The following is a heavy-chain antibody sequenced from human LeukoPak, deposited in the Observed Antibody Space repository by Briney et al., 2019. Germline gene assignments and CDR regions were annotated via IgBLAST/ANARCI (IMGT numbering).Heavy chain of an antibody. D-gene: IGHD1-26*01. J-gene: IGHJ4*02. CDR3: ARTKSQSGSYRYYFDS. Sequence: PSETLSLTCAVSGGSVGSGGHFWSWIRQPPGKGLEWIGYIYSTGSTNYNPSLKSRITMSVDTSKNQFSLKLSSVIAADTAVYYCARTKSQSGSYRYYFDSWGRGTLVTVSS. CDR2: IYSTGST. CDR1: GGSVGSGGHF. V-gene: IGHV4-61*08.